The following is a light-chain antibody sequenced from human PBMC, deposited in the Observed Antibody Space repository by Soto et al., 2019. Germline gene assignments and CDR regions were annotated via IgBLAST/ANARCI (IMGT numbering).Light chain of an antibody. CDR3: QQSLGIPYT. J-gene: IGKJ2*01. CDR2: AAS. V-gene: IGKV1-39*01. CDR1: QTISTY. Sequence: DIQMTQSPSALSASVGDRVTITCRASQTISTYLNWYQQKPGKAPKLLIYAASTLQSGVPSRFSGSGSGTDFTLTISNLQPEDFATYYCQQSLGIPYTFGQGTRLEI.